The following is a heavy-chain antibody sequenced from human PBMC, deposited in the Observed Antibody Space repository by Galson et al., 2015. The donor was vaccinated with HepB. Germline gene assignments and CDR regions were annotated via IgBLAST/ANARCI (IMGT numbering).Heavy chain of an antibody. Sequence: SLRLSCAASGFTFSSYAIHWVRQAPGKGLEWVAVISYDGSNKYYADSVKGRFTISRDNSKNTLYLQMNSLRAEDTAVYYCARDLMLTEHYYYYYGMDVWGQGTTVTVSS. CDR1: GFTFSSYA. CDR2: ISYDGSNK. J-gene: IGHJ6*02. CDR3: ARDLMLTEHYYYYYGMDV. V-gene: IGHV3-30-3*01. D-gene: IGHD2-8*01.